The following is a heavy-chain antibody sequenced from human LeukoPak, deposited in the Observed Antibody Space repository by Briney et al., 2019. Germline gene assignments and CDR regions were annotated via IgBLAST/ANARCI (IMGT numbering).Heavy chain of an antibody. Sequence: GGSLRVSCAASGFTFSSYSMNWVRQAPGKGLEWVSSISSSSSYIYYADSVKGRFIISRDNAKNSLYLQMNSLRAEDTAVYYCASLDCSSTSCYGDDAFDIWGQGTMVAVSS. CDR1: GFTFSSYS. CDR3: ASLDCSSTSCYGDDAFDI. CDR2: ISSSSSYI. V-gene: IGHV3-21*01. D-gene: IGHD2-2*01. J-gene: IGHJ3*02.